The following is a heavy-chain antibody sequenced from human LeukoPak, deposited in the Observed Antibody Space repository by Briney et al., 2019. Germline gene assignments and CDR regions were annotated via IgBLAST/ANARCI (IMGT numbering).Heavy chain of an antibody. V-gene: IGHV3-74*01. CDR3: ARGPGSSGGAYVGDY. Sequence: GGSLRLSCAASGFTFSYHWMHWVRQVPGKGLVWISRIDGGGSSTSYADSVKGRFSISRDNSKSTLYLQMSSLRAEDTAVYYCARGPGSSGGAYVGDYWGHGTLVTVSS. CDR1: GFTFSYHW. D-gene: IGHD3-22*01. J-gene: IGHJ4*01. CDR2: IDGGGSST.